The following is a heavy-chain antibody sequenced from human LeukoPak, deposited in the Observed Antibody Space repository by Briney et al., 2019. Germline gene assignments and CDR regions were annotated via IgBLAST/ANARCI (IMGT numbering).Heavy chain of an antibody. CDR1: GFTFSSYS. J-gene: IGHJ4*02. D-gene: IGHD6-19*01. Sequence: GGSLRLSCVASGFTFSSYSMNWVRQAPGKGLEWVSSISSSSSYIYYADSVKGRFTISRDNAKNSLYLQMNSLRAEDTAVYYCARDRPGYSSGWYWGQGTLVTVSS. CDR2: ISSSSSYI. V-gene: IGHV3-21*01. CDR3: ARDRPGYSSGWY.